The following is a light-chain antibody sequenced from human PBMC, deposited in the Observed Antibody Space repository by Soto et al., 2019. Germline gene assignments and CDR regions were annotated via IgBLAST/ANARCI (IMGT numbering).Light chain of an antibody. J-gene: IGLJ3*02. CDR1: NSNIGSNA. V-gene: IGLV1-44*01. CDR3: AAWDDAPYGCV. CDR2: RNN. Sequence: QSVLTQPPSASGTPGQRVTISCSGSNSNIGSNAVHWYQQVPGTAPKLLIYRNNQRPSGVPDRFSGSRSGASASLVISGLQSEDEDDYYCAAWDDAPYGCVFGGGTKVTVL.